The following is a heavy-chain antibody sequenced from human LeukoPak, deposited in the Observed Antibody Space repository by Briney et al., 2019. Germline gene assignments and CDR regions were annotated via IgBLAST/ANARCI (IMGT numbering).Heavy chain of an antibody. Sequence: ASVKVSCKASGYIFDIYALIWVRQAPGQGLELMGWINTNTGNPTYAQGFTGRFVFSLDTSVSTAYLQISGLKAEDTAVYYCARVRGVIPFNWFDPWGQGTLVTVSS. V-gene: IGHV7-4-1*02. J-gene: IGHJ5*02. D-gene: IGHD3-10*01. CDR1: GYIFDIYA. CDR2: INTNTGNP. CDR3: ARVRGVIPFNWFDP.